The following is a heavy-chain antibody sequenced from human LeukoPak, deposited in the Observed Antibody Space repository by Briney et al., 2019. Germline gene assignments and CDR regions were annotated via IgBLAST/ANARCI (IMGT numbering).Heavy chain of an antibody. J-gene: IGHJ4*02. CDR1: GFTFSSYA. CDR3: ANHSDTAMVYAY. Sequence: TGGSLRLSCAASGFTFSSYAMSWVRQAPGKGLEWVSGISGSGSSTYYADSVKGRFTISRDNSKNTLHLQMNSLRAEDTAVYYCANHSDTAMVYAYWGQGTLVTVSS. D-gene: IGHD5-18*01. CDR2: ISGSGSST. V-gene: IGHV3-23*01.